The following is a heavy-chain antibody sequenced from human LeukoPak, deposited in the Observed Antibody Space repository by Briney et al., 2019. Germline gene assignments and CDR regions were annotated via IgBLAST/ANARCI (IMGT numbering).Heavy chain of an antibody. V-gene: IGHV4-39*01. D-gene: IGHD1-7*01. CDR1: GGSTSSNNYY. CDR2: MYYSGIT. Sequence: PSETLSLTCTVSGGSTSSNNYYWGWIRQPPGKGLEWIGTMYYSGITYYNPSLKSRVTTSVDTSKNQFTLKVSSVTAADTAVYYCARSNWDSNVGIDYWGQGILVIVSS. J-gene: IGHJ4*02. CDR3: ARSNWDSNVGIDY.